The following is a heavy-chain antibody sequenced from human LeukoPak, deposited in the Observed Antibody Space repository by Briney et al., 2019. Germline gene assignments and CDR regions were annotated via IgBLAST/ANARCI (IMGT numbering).Heavy chain of an antibody. J-gene: IGHJ4*02. CDR1: GFTFSTFD. D-gene: IGHD6-6*01. CDR3: ARARYSSSSGDY. CDR2: ISSGSSTI. Sequence: GGSLRLSCAASGFTFSTFDMNWVRQAPGKGLEWVSYISSGSSTIYYADSVKGRFTISRDNAKNSLYLQISSLRAEDTAVYYCARARYSSSSGDYWGQGTLVTVSS. V-gene: IGHV3-48*01.